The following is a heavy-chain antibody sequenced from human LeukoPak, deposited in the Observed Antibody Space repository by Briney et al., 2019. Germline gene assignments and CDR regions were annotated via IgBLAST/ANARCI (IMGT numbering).Heavy chain of an antibody. J-gene: IGHJ6*02. CDR2: IGGSGGRT. CDR3: ARGRIAVALYYGMDV. D-gene: IGHD6-19*01. V-gene: IGHV3-23*01. Sequence: PGRSLRLSCAASGFTFSSYGMHWVRQAPGKGLEWVSSIGGSGGRTYYADSVTGRFTISRDNSKNTVYLQMNSLRAADTAVYYCARGRIAVALYYGMDVWGHGTTVTVFS. CDR1: GFTFSSYG.